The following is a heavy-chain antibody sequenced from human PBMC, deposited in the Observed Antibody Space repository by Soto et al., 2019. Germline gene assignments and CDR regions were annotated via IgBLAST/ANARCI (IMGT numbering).Heavy chain of an antibody. Sequence: GGSLRLSCAASGFTFSSYWMSWVRQAPGKGLEWVANIKQDGSEKYYVDSVKGRFTISRDNAKNSLYLQMNSLRAEDTAVYYCARDLRGHYYYYMDVWGKGTTVTVSS. CDR3: ARDLRGHYYYYMDV. J-gene: IGHJ6*03. CDR1: GFTFSSYW. V-gene: IGHV3-7*01. CDR2: IKQDGSEK.